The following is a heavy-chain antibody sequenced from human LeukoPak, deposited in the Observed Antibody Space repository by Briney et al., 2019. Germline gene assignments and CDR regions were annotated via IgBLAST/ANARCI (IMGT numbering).Heavy chain of an antibody. CDR1: GFTFSNYG. J-gene: IGHJ4*02. V-gene: IGHV3-33*01. CDR3: GRGFSSGWYFNDY. Sequence: PGGSLRLSCAASGFTFSNYGMNWVRQAPGKGLEWVAVIWHDGSNEYYADSVKGRFTISRDNSKNTLYLQMNSLRAEDTAVYYCGRGFSSGWYFNDYWGQGTLVTVSS. D-gene: IGHD6-19*01. CDR2: IWHDGSNE.